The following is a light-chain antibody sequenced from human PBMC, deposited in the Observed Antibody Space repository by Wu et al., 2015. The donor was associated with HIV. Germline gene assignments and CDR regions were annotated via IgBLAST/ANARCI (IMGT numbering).Light chain of an antibody. V-gene: IGKV3-20*01. CDR2: GAS. Sequence: EIVMTQFPATLSLSPGERATLSCRASQSVSSSFLAWYRHKAGQAPRLLIYGASYRATGIPDRFSGSGSGTDFTLTISRLEPEDFAVYYCQQYGSSPTWTFGRGTRVEVK. CDR3: QQYGSSPTWT. J-gene: IGKJ1*01. CDR1: QSVSSSF.